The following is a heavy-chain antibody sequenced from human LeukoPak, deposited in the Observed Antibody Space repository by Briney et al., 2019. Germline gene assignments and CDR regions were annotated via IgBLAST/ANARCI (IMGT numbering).Heavy chain of an antibody. D-gene: IGHD4-17*01. CDR2: IYYSGST. Sequence: PSETLSLTCTVSGGSISSSSYYWGWIRQPPGKGLEWIGSIYYSGSTYYNPSLKSRVTISVDTSKNQFSLKLSSVTAADTAVYYCAGVSTTVDAFDIWGQGTMVTVSS. J-gene: IGHJ3*02. CDR3: AGVSTTVDAFDI. V-gene: IGHV4-39*07. CDR1: GGSISSSSYY.